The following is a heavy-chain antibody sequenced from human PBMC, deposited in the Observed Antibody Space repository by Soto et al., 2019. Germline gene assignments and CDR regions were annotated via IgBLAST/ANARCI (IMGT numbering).Heavy chain of an antibody. CDR2: IYYSGST. V-gene: IGHV4-31*03. Sequence: SETLSLTCTVSGGSISSGGYYWSWIRQHPGKGLEWIGYIYYSGSTYYNPSLKSRVTISVDMSKNQFSLKLSSVTAADTAVYYCANNWNYVGDAFDIWGQGTMVTVSS. J-gene: IGHJ3*02. D-gene: IGHD1-7*01. CDR1: GGSISSGGYY. CDR3: ANNWNYVGDAFDI.